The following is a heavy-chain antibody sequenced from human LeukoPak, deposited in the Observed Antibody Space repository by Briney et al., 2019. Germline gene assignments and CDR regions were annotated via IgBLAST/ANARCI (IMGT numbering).Heavy chain of an antibody. CDR2: IYPGAST. V-gene: IGHV3-66*01. Sequence: GGSLRLSCASSGFTLSSTYLSWVRQAPGKGLEWGSVIYPGASTFYAESVKGRFTISRDNSKTPVSLQMNSLRADDTGVYYCARGYFDNWGQGTLVTVSS. CDR3: ARGYFDN. CDR1: GFTLSSTY. J-gene: IGHJ4*02.